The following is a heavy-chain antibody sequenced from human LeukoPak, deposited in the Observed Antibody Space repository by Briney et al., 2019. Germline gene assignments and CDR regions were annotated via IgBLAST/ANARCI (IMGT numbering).Heavy chain of an antibody. Sequence: SQTLSLTCTVSGGSISSGSYYWGWHRQPAGKGLEWIGRIYTSGSTNYNPSLKSRVTISVNTSKNQFSLKLSSVTAADTAVYYCARGPQPPLGVPAATYFDYWGQGTLVTVSS. D-gene: IGHD2-2*01. CDR2: IYTSGST. J-gene: IGHJ4*02. CDR3: ARGPQPPLGVPAATYFDY. CDR1: GGSISSGSYY. V-gene: IGHV4-61*02.